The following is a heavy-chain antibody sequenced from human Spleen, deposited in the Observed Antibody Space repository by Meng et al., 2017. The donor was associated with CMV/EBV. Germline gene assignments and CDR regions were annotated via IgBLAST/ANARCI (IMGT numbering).Heavy chain of an antibody. CDR2: IDWDDNK. D-gene: IGHD3-16*02. Sequence: SGPTLVKPTQTLTLTCTFSGFSLSTSGMRVSWIRQPPGKALEWLARIDWDDNKFYSTALKTRLTISKDTSKNQVVLTMSNMDPVDTATYFCARTNLMITFGGVIVSYWLDPWGQGTLVTVSS. J-gene: IGHJ5*02. V-gene: IGHV2-70D*14. CDR3: ARTNLMITFGGVIVSYWLDP. CDR1: GFSLSTSGMR.